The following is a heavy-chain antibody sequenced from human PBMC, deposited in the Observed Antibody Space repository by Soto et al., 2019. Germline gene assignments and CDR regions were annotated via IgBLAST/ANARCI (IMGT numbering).Heavy chain of an antibody. J-gene: IGHJ4*02. CDR1: GFSFHEYT. V-gene: IGHV3-23*01. CDR2: IYGAASGI. Sequence: EVHLLESGGDLVRPGGSLRLSCPASGFSFHEYTMNWVLQAPGNGLEWVSGIYGAASGIYYAEAGKGRCTISRDNYRDKADREMTNLRAEDTAVHYCATERHRDGVWDIDWWGQGARVTLSS. D-gene: IGHD4-17*01. CDR3: ATERHRDGVWDIDW.